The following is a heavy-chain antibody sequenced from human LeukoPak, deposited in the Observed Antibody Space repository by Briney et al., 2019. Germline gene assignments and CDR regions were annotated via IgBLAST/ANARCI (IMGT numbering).Heavy chain of an antibody. V-gene: IGHV3-23*01. CDR3: AKRSDYGDDSNYFDY. CDR1: GFTFSDYY. CDR2: TNARGDDT. D-gene: IGHD4-23*01. J-gene: IGHJ4*02. Sequence: GGSLRLSCAASGFTFSDYYMSWVRQAPGKGLEWVSATNARGDDTYYADSVKGRFTISRDNSKNTLYLRMNTLRAEDTAVYYCAKRSDYGDDSNYFDYWGQGTLVTVSS.